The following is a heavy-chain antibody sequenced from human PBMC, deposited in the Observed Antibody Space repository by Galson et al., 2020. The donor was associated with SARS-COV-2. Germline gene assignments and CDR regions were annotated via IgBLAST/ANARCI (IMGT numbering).Heavy chain of an antibody. D-gene: IGHD2-2*01. Sequence: SCAASGFTFSDYYMSWIRQAPGKGLEWVSYISSSSSYTNYADSVKGRFTISRDNAKNSLYLQMNSLRAEDTAVYYCARDRGTPVPGGYYYYYGMDVWGQGTTVTVSS. CDR3: ARDRGTPVPGGYYYYYGMDV. J-gene: IGHJ6*02. CDR1: GFTFSDYY. V-gene: IGHV3-11*06. CDR2: ISSSSSYT.